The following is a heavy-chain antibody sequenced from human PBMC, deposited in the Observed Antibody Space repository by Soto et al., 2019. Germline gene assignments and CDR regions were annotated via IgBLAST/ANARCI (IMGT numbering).Heavy chain of an antibody. Sequence: QVQLVQSGAEVKRPGSSVKVSCKASGGTFSSYAISWVRQAPGQGLEWMGGIIPIFGTANYAQKFQGRVTITADETTSTANMEVSSLRSEDTAVYYCARGGDSSSSPGDNWFAPWGQGTLVTVSS. CDR1: GGTFSSYA. J-gene: IGHJ5*02. CDR3: ARGGDSSSSPGDNWFAP. V-gene: IGHV1-69*01. CDR2: IIPIFGTA. D-gene: IGHD6-6*01.